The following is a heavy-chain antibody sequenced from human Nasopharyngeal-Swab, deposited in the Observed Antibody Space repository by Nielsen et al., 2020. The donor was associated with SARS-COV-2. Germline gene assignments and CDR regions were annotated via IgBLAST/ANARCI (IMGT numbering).Heavy chain of an antibody. J-gene: IGHJ4*02. CDR2: MNPNSGNT. CDR1: GGTFSSYA. V-gene: IGHV1-8*03. Sequence: ASVKVSCKASGGTFSSYAINWVRQATGQGLEWMGWMNPNSGNTGYAQKFQGRVTITRNTSISTAYMELSSLRSEDTAVYYCARGLVSTADFDYWGQGTLVTVSS. CDR3: ARGLVSTADFDY. D-gene: IGHD2-2*01.